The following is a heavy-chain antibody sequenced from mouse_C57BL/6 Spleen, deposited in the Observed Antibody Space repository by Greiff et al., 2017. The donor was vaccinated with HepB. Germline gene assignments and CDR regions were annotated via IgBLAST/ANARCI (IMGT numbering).Heavy chain of an antibody. Sequence: EVQLQQSGPELVKPGASVKISCKASGYSFTGYYMNWVKQSPEKSLEWIGEINPSTGGTTYNQKFKAKATLTVDKSSSTAYMQLKSLTSEDSAVYYCAINGNYIYYAVDYWGQGTSVTVSS. D-gene: IGHD2-1*01. CDR1: GYSFTGYY. CDR2: INPSTGGT. J-gene: IGHJ4*01. CDR3: AINGNYIYYAVDY. V-gene: IGHV1-42*01.